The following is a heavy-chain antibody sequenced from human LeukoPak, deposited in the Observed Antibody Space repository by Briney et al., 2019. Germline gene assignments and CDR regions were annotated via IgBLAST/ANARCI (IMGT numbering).Heavy chain of an antibody. V-gene: IGHV3-74*01. CDR2: ISPDGRTT. J-gene: IGHJ4*02. CDR1: GFTFSTYA. Sequence: GGSLRLSCAVSGFTFSTYAMHWVRQAPGKGLVWVSRISPDGRTTAYADSVKGRFTVSRDNAKNTLFLQMNSLRPEDTSLYYCVGGTSADYWGQGTLVTVSS. CDR3: VGGTSADY. D-gene: IGHD4-23*01.